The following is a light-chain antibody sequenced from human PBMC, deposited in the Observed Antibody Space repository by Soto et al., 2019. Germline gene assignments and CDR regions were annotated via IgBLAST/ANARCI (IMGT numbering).Light chain of an antibody. Sequence: QSVLTQPASVSGSPGQSITNSCTGTSSDVGTYNYVSWYQHHPGKAPKLIIYEVSNRPSGVSNRFSGSKSGSTASLTISGLQAEDEADYHCTSYTRDTALVFGTGTKVTVL. V-gene: IGLV2-14*01. CDR3: TSYTRDTALV. CDR1: SSDVGTYNY. CDR2: EVS. J-gene: IGLJ1*01.